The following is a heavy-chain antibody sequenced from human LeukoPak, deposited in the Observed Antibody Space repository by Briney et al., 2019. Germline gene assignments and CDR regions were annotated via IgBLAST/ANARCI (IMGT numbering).Heavy chain of an antibody. CDR2: RSGNGGTT. D-gene: IGHD3-10*01. CDR3: AEGPYRGFNGDSWFDP. V-gene: IGHV3-23*01. CDR1: GFTFSDYA. Sequence: GGSLTLSCVASGFTFSDYAMTWVRQAPGKGLEWVSSRSGNGGTTYYADSVRGRFTMSRDKSKKTLYLQMNDTTGEETAVYCCAEGPYRGFNGDSWFDPWGQGTLVTVFS. J-gene: IGHJ5*02.